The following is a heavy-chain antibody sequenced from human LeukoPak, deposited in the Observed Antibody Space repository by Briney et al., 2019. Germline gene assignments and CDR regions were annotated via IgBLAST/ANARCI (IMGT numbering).Heavy chain of an antibody. V-gene: IGHV1-18*01. CDR3: AREPPGGRGFDP. J-gene: IGHJ5*02. CDR1: GYTLTNYG. CDR2: INPHNGNT. D-gene: IGHD4-23*01. Sequence: ASVKVSCKASGYTLTNYGLHWVRQAPGQGPEWMGWINPHNGNTNNAQKFQARVTMTTDTPTNTAYMQVRSLRSDDTAVYYCAREPPGGRGFDPWGQGTLVTVSS.